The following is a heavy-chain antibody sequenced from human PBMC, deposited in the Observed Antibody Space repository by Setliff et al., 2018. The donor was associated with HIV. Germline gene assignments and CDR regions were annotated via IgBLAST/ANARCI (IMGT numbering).Heavy chain of an antibody. Sequence: ASVKVSCKASGYNFNNHGITWVRQAPGRGLEWVGWIGYNGNTNYAQKSQGRVTMTTDTSTNTAYMDLTSLKSDDMAVYYCARDPTAPSITIFGVVGATYWFDPWGPGTLVTVSS. CDR1: GYNFNNHG. V-gene: IGHV1-18*03. J-gene: IGHJ5*02. CDR3: ARDPTAPSITIFGVVGATYWFDP. D-gene: IGHD3-3*01. CDR2: IGYNGNT.